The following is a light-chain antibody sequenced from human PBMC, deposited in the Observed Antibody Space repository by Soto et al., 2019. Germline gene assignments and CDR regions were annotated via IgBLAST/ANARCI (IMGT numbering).Light chain of an antibody. CDR2: GAS. CDR3: RQYGRSLGFA. Sequence: EVAFTQSPGPVSLSQGERATLSGWAIQSVSSNFLAWYQEKPGQAPRLFIYGASSRATGMPDRFSGSGSGTDFTRTISRLEPEDFALYYCRQYGRSLGFAFGGGTKVDIK. V-gene: IGKV3-20*01. CDR1: QSVSSNF. J-gene: IGKJ4*01.